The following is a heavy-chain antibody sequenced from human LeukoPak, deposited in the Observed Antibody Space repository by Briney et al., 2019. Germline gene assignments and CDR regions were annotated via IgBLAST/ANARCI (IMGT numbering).Heavy chain of an antibody. D-gene: IGHD3-22*01. Sequence: GGSLRLSCAASGFTFSRYAMHWVRQAPGKGLECVAVILYDGSNKYYADSVKGRFTISRDNSKNTVYLQMNSLRAEDTAVYYCARGGLHYYDSSGFDYWGQGTLVTVSS. J-gene: IGHJ4*02. V-gene: IGHV3-30-3*01. CDR2: ILYDGSNK. CDR3: ARGGLHYYDSSGFDY. CDR1: GFTFSRYA.